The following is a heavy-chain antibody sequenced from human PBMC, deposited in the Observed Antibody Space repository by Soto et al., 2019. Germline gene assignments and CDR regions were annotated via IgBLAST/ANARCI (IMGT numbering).Heavy chain of an antibody. CDR3: ARGGYCSSTSCYEVRINWFDP. CDR2: IYYSGST. Sequence: QVQLQESGPGLVKPSETLSLTCTVSGGSISSYYWSWIRQPPGKGLEWIGYIYYSGSTNYNPSLKSRVTISVDTSKNQFSLKLSSVTAADTAVYYCARGGYCSSTSCYEVRINWFDPWGQGTLVTVSS. CDR1: GGSISSYY. D-gene: IGHD2-2*01. V-gene: IGHV4-59*01. J-gene: IGHJ5*02.